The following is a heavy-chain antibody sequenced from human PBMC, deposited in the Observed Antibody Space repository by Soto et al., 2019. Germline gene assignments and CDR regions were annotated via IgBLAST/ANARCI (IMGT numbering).Heavy chain of an antibody. CDR1: GGSISSSSYY. CDR2: IYYSGST. V-gene: IGHV4-39*01. CDR3: ARRVPAAISTLYYYYYYMDV. J-gene: IGHJ6*03. D-gene: IGHD2-2*02. Sequence: PSETLSLTCTVSGGSISSSSYYWGWIRQPPGKGLEWIGSIYYSGSTYYNPSLKSRVTISVDTSKNQFSLKLSSVTAADTAVYYCARRVPAAISTLYYYYYYMDVWGNGTTVTVSS.